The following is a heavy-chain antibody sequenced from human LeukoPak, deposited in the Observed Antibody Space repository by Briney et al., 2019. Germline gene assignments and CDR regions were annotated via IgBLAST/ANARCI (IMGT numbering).Heavy chain of an antibody. CDR2: IYYSGRT. D-gene: IGHD3-22*01. J-gene: IGHJ1*01. V-gene: IGHV4-39*01. CDR1: GDSVSRSDSY. Sequence: SETLSLTCSVSGDSVSRSDSYWDWIRQPPGTGLEWLGTIYYSGRTYYSPSLKSRVTMSVDPSNNQFSLTLRSVTAADTAVYYCARRRYYDGSGYLEWGQGTLLSVSS. CDR3: ARRRYYDGSGYLE.